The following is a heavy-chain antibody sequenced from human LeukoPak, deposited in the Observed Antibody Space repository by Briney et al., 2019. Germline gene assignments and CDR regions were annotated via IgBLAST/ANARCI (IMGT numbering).Heavy chain of an antibody. Sequence: SETLSLTSTVSGDSISSDDYYWSWIRQPAGKGLEWIGRFSASGNSNYNPSLKSRLTISVDTSKNQFSLKLTSVTAADTAVYYCARDNRCCNGGYCSNWFDPWGQGTLVTVSS. J-gene: IGHJ5*02. CDR3: ARDNRCCNGGYCSNWFDP. CDR1: GDSISSDDYY. V-gene: IGHV4-61*02. D-gene: IGHD2-15*01. CDR2: FSASGNS.